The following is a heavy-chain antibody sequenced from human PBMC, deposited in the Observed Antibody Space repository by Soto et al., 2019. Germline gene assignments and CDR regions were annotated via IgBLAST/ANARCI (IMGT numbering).Heavy chain of an antibody. CDR2: IYYSGST. Sequence: PSETLSLTCTVSGGSISSYYWSWIRQPPGKGLEWIGYIYYSGSTNYNPSLKSRVTISVDTSKNQFSLKLSSVTAADTAVYYCAREKLYYYDSSGLDYWGQGTLVTVSS. CDR3: AREKLYYYDSSGLDY. D-gene: IGHD3-22*01. CDR1: GGSISSYY. J-gene: IGHJ4*02. V-gene: IGHV4-59*12.